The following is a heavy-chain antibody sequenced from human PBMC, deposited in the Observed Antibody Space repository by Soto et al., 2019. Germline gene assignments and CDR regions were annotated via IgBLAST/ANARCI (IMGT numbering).Heavy chain of an antibody. CDR2: IWYDGSNK. CDR3: ARDGRSGGIIYFDP. D-gene: IGHD2-15*01. J-gene: IGHJ5*02. Sequence: QVQLVESGGGVVQPGRSLRLSCAASGFTFSSYGRHWVRQAPGKGLEWVAVIWYDGSNKYYADSVKGRFTISRDNSKNTLYLQMNSLRAEDTAVYYCARDGRSGGIIYFDPWGQGTLVTVSS. V-gene: IGHV3-33*01. CDR1: GFTFSSYG.